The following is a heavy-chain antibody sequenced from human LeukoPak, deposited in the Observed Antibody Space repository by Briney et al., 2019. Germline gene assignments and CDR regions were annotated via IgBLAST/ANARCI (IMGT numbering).Heavy chain of an antibody. CDR2: INDSGSV. V-gene: IGHV4-34*01. Sequence: SETLSLTCAVYSGSFSGYYWSWIRQPPGKGLEWIGEINDSGSVNCNPSLKNRVTLSVDTSKNQFSLRLSSVAAADTAVYYCARRLVDSGASQVSDDWGQGTLVTVSS. CDR3: ARRLVDSGASQVSDD. D-gene: IGHD2-15*01. CDR1: SGSFSGYY. J-gene: IGHJ4*02.